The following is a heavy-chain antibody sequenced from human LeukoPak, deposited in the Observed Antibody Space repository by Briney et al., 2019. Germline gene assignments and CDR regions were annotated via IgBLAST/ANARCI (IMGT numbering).Heavy chain of an antibody. CDR2: MSGSDAGT. J-gene: IGHJ5*02. Sequence: QPGGSLRLSCIASGFTFNSYAMSWVRQAPGKGLEWVSAMSGSDAGTYYADSVKGRFTISRDNSKNTLYLHINSLRAEDTAVYYCVKDNPLDHWGQGTLVIVSS. D-gene: IGHD1-14*01. V-gene: IGHV3-23*01. CDR3: VKDNPLDH. CDR1: GFTFNSYA.